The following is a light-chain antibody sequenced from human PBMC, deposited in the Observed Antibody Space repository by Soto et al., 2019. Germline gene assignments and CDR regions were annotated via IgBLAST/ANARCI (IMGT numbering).Light chain of an antibody. Sequence: DIQMTQSPCSLSASVGDRVTITCQASKDISNYLNWYQQKPGKAPKLLIYDASNLETGVPSRFSGSGSGTDFTFTISSLQPEDIATYYCQQYDNLPYTFGQGTKLEIK. CDR3: QQYDNLPYT. V-gene: IGKV1-33*01. CDR2: DAS. J-gene: IGKJ2*01. CDR1: KDISNY.